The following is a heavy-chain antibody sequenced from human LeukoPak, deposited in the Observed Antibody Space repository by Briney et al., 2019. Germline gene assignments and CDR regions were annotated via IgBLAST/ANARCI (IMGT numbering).Heavy chain of an antibody. J-gene: IGHJ5*02. Sequence: GEPLRQSCAASGFPFSSYSMNWVRQARGKGLEWVPPISSSSKYIYYADSVKGRFNISRDNAKNSRYLRMNSLRAEGTAVYYCARGGPAGSYYDFWSGYPPNWFDPWGQGTLVTVSS. CDR3: ARGGPAGSYYDFWSGYPPNWFDP. CDR2: ISSSSKYI. CDR1: GFPFSSYS. V-gene: IGHV3-21*01. D-gene: IGHD3-3*01.